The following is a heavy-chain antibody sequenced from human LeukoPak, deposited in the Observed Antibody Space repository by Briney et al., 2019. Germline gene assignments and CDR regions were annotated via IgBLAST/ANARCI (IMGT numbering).Heavy chain of an antibody. J-gene: IGHJ4*02. D-gene: IGHD3-3*01. CDR3: AARITLFGVDAEGDFDY. V-gene: IGHV1-69*01. CDR2: IIPIFGTA. CDR1: GGTFSSYA. Sequence: SVKVSCKASGGTFSSYAISWVRQAPGQGLEWMGGIIPIFGTANYAQKFQGRVTITADESTSTAYMELSSLRSEDTAVYYCAARITLFGVDAEGDFDYWGQGTLVTVSS.